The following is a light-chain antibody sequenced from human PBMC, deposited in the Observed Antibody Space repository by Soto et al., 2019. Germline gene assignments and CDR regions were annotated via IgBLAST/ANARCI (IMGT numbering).Light chain of an antibody. CDR1: QSVGSN. Sequence: DTLMTQSPATLSVSPGERATLSCRASQSVGSNLAWYQHKPGQAPRLLIYGASTRATGVPARFSGSGSGTELTLTISSLQSEDFAVYYCQEYDNWTFGQGTKVELK. CDR3: QEYDNWT. CDR2: GAS. J-gene: IGKJ1*01. V-gene: IGKV3-15*01.